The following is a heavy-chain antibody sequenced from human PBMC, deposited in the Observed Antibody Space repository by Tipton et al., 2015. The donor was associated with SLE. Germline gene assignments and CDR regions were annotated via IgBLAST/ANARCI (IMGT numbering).Heavy chain of an antibody. Sequence: SLRLSCAASGFTFSSYDMHWVRQATGKGLEWVSALGTAGDTYYPGSVKGRFTISRENAKNSLYLQMNSLRAGDTAVYYCARDIYDSSGYWYFDLWGRGTLVTVSS. D-gene: IGHD3-22*01. CDR1: GFTFSSYD. V-gene: IGHV3-13*04. CDR3: ARDIYDSSGYWYFDL. CDR2: LGTAGDT. J-gene: IGHJ2*01.